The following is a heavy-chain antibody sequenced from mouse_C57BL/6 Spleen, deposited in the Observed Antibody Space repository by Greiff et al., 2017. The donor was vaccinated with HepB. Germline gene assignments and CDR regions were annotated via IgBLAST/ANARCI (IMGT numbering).Heavy chain of an antibody. J-gene: IGHJ2*01. D-gene: IGHD3-2*02. Sequence: VMLVESGAELVKPGASVKISCKASGYAFSSYWMNWVKQRPGKGLEWIGQIYPGDGDTNYNGKFKGKATLTADKSSSTAYMQLSSLTSEDSAVYFCARSGEYYFDYWGQGTTLTVSS. CDR1: GYAFSSYW. V-gene: IGHV1-80*01. CDR3: ARSGEYYFDY. CDR2: IYPGDGDT.